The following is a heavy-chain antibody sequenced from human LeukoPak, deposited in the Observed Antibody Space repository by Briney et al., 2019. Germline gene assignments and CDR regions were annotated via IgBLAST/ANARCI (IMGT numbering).Heavy chain of an antibody. CDR2: IYYSGST. CDR1: GGSISSGGYY. J-gene: IGHJ6*02. D-gene: IGHD5-12*01. Sequence: SETLSLTCTVSGGSISSGGYYWSWIRQHPGKGLEWIGDIYYSGSTYYNPSLKSRVTISVDTSKNQFSLKLSSVTAADTAVYYCSVATMPESGGYYYYGMDVWGQGTTVTVSS. V-gene: IGHV4-31*03. CDR3: SVATMPESGGYYYYGMDV.